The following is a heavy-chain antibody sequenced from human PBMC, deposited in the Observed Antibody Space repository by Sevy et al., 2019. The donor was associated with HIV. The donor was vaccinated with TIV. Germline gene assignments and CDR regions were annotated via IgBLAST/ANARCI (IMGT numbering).Heavy chain of an antibody. J-gene: IGHJ4*02. Sequence: GGSLRLSCAASGFTFSSYEMNWVRQAPGKGLEWVSYISRSGSTIYYADSVKGRFTISRDNAKNSMYLQMNSVRAEETAVYYCAGAMFGLWSYFDYWGQGTLVTVSS. CDR2: ISRSGSTI. D-gene: IGHD3-10*02. CDR1: GFTFSSYE. V-gene: IGHV3-48*03. CDR3: AGAMFGLWSYFDY.